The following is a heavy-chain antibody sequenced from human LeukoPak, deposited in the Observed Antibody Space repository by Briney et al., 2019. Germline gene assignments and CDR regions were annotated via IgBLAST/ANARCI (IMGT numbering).Heavy chain of an antibody. CDR3: ARDSIASTSDY. Sequence: GGSLRLSCAVSGFTAGSNYMSWVRQAPGKGLEWVSVIYDAGGTYYADSVKGRFTISRDNFKNTLYLQMNSLRAEDTAVYYCARDSIASTSDYWGQGTLVTVSS. CDR1: GFTAGSNY. D-gene: IGHD2-2*01. J-gene: IGHJ4*02. CDR2: IYDAGGT. V-gene: IGHV3-66*01.